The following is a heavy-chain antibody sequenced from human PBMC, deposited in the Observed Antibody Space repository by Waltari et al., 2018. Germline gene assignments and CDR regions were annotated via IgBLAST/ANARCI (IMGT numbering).Heavy chain of an antibody. CDR3: ARHELGISQFYYNMYV. J-gene: IGHJ6*02. CDR1: GVSFGGYG. V-gene: IGHV1-69*12. D-gene: IGHD3-16*01. CDR2: IIPMFGIP. Sequence: HVQLVQSGAEVRKPGSSVTVSCKASGVSFGGYGIIWVRQAPGQGLEWMGVIIPMFGIPEYSQKFQDRLTITADESTNTAYMELSSLSSEDTAIYYCARHELGISQFYYNMYVWGQGTTVTISS.